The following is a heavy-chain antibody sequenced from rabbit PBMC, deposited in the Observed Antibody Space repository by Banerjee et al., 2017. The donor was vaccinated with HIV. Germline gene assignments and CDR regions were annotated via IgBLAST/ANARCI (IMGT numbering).Heavy chain of an antibody. J-gene: IGHJ4*01. D-gene: IGHD4-2*01. CDR1: GFSFSSYW. CDR3: ARDAGYAGSNL. V-gene: IGHV1S40*01. CDR2: IGAGSGSA. Sequence: QSLEESGGDLVKPGASLTLTCTASGFSFSSYWMCWVRQAPGKGLEWIACIGAGSGSAYYATWAKGRFTISKTSSTTVTLQMTSLTAADTATYFCARDAGYAGSNLWGPGTLVTVS.